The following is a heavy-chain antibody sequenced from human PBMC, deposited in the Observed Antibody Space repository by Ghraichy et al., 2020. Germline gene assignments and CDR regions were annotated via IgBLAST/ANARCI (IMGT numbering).Heavy chain of an antibody. CDR3: ARAGTIFGLATSMDV. CDR2: INPNSDGT. Sequence: ASVKVSCKASGYTFTGYYMHWVRQAPGQGLEWMGWINPNSDGTNYAQKFQGRVTMTRDTSISTAYMELSRLRSDDTAVYYCARAGTIFGLATSMDVWGQGTTVTVSS. V-gene: IGHV1-2*02. CDR1: GYTFTGYY. J-gene: IGHJ6*02. D-gene: IGHD3-3*01.